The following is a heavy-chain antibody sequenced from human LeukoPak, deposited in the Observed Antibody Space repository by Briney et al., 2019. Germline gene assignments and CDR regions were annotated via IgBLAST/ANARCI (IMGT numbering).Heavy chain of an antibody. CDR2: ISDSGGST. CDR3: AKDPGVFVILTFGGY. D-gene: IGHD3-9*01. Sequence: PGGSLRLSCAASGFTFSNSAMSWARQAPGKGLEWISAISDSGGSTYYADSVKGRFTISRDNSKNTLYLQMNSLRAEDTAVYYCAKDPGVFVILTFGGYWGQGTLVTVSS. J-gene: IGHJ4*02. CDR1: GFTFSNSA. V-gene: IGHV3-23*01.